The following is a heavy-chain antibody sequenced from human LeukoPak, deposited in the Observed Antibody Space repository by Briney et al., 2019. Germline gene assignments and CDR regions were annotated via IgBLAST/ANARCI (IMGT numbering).Heavy chain of an antibody. CDR1: GFTFSSHW. D-gene: IGHD3-3*01. Sequence: GGSLRLSCAASGFTFSSHWMHWVRQAPGKGLVWVSRINSDGSSISYADSVKGRFTISRDNSKNTLYLQMNSLRAEDTAVYYCARGGRAYYDFWTGRFDYWGQGTLVTVSS. V-gene: IGHV3-74*01. J-gene: IGHJ4*02. CDR2: INSDGSSI. CDR3: ARGGRAYYDFWTGRFDY.